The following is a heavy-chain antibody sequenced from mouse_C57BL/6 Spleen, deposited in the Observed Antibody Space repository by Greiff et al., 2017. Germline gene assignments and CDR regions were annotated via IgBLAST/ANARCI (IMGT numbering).Heavy chain of an antibody. Sequence: QVQLQQPGAELVRPGSSVKLSCKASGYTFTSYWMDWVKQRPGQGLEWIGNIYPSDSETHYNQKFKDKATLTVDKSSSTAYMQLSSLTSEDSAVYYCARSAYYSNYAFDYWCQGTTLTVSS. V-gene: IGHV1-61*01. CDR3: ARSAYYSNYAFDY. D-gene: IGHD2-5*01. CDR2: IYPSDSET. CDR1: GYTFTSYW. J-gene: IGHJ2*01.